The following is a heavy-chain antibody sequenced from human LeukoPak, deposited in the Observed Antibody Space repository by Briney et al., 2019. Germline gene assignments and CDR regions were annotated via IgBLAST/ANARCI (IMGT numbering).Heavy chain of an antibody. V-gene: IGHV4-34*01. Sequence: KPSETLSLTCAVYGGSFSGYYWRWIRQPPGKGLEWIGEINHSGSTNYNPSLKSRVTISVNTSKNQFSLKLSSVTAADTAVYYCAAGRRDGYLTPSAFDIWGQGRMVTVSS. CDR3: AAGRRDGYLTPSAFDI. CDR2: INHSGST. J-gene: IGHJ3*02. CDR1: GGSFSGYY. D-gene: IGHD5-24*01.